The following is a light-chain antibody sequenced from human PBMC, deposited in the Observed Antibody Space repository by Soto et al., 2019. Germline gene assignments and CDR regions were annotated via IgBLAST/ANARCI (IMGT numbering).Light chain of an antibody. Sequence: QSALTQPASVSGSPGQSITISCTGTSGDVGSYNYVSWYQQGPGKAPKLMIYEVTNRPSGVSDRFSGSKSGNTASLTISGLRYEDEAEYYCGSYRTGVYVFGTGTKVT. CDR3: GSYRTGVYV. J-gene: IGLJ1*01. V-gene: IGLV2-14*01. CDR1: SGDVGSYNY. CDR2: EVT.